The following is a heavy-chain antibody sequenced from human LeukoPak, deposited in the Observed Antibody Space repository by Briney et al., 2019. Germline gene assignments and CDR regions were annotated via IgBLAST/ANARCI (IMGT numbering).Heavy chain of an antibody. J-gene: IGHJ3*02. D-gene: IGHD2-15*01. Sequence: SETLSLTCTVSGGSICSGSYYWSWIRQPAGKGLEWIGRIYTSGSTNYNPSLKSRVTISVDTSKNQFSLKLSSVTAADTAVYYCARERWWGNDAFDIWGQGTMVTVSS. CDR2: IYTSGST. CDR1: GGSICSGSYY. V-gene: IGHV4-61*02. CDR3: ARERWWGNDAFDI.